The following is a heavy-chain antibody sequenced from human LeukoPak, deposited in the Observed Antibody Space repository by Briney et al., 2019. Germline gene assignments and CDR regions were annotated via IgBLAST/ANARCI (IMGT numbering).Heavy chain of an antibody. CDR1: GFTFSSYS. J-gene: IGHJ6*03. Sequence: GGSLRLSCAASGFTFSSYSMNRVRQAPGKGLEWVSAISGSGSTIYYADSVKGRFTISRDNAKNSLYLQMNSLRAEDTAVYYCARVAVRGVIITVPNYYMDVWGKGTTVTISS. CDR3: ARVAVRGVIITVPNYYMDV. CDR2: ISGSGSTI. D-gene: IGHD3-10*01. V-gene: IGHV3-21*04.